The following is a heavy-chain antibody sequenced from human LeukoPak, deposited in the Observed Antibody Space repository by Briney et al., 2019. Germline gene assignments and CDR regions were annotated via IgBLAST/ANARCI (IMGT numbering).Heavy chain of an antibody. Sequence: ASVKVSCKASGYTFTGYYMHWVRQAPGQGLEWMGWINTNSGGTNYAQKFQGRVTMTRDTSISTAYMELSRLRPDDTAVYYCARVGGATTFYFDYWGQGTLVTVSS. CDR2: INTNSGGT. D-gene: IGHD1-26*01. J-gene: IGHJ4*02. CDR3: ARVGGATTFYFDY. V-gene: IGHV1-2*02. CDR1: GYTFTGYY.